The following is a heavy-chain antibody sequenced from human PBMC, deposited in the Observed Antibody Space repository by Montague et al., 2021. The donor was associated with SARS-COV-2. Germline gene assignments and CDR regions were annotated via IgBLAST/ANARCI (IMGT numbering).Heavy chain of an antibody. J-gene: IGHJ5*02. Sequence: SETLSLTCTVSVGSISNYYWTWIRQPPGKGLEWIGYIYDSGGANYNPSLKSRSTISVDTSNNQFSLRLSSATAADTAVYYCARAYCGGDCHVGPWGQGILVTVSS. V-gene: IGHV4-59*01. D-gene: IGHD2-21*02. CDR3: ARAYCGGDCHVGP. CDR1: VGSISNYY. CDR2: IYDSGGA.